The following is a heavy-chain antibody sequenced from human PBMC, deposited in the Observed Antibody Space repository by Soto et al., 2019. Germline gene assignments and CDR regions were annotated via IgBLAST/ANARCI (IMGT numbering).Heavy chain of an antibody. CDR1: GFTFSNYE. Sequence: EAQLVESGGGLVQPGGSLRLSCAASGFTFSNYEMHWVRQAPGKGLEYVSGISNNGAHTDYPKSVKGRFTISRDNSENTLYLQMGSLRAEDMALYYCARRGYGSRWPNVYMDVWGKGTTVTVSS. J-gene: IGHJ6*03. D-gene: IGHD6-13*01. CDR2: ISNNGAHT. V-gene: IGHV3-64*01. CDR3: ARRGYGSRWPNVYMDV.